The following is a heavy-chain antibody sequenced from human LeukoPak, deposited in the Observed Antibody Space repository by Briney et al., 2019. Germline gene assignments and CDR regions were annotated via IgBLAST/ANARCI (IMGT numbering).Heavy chain of an antibody. CDR3: ERGGQYNWNSENWFDP. J-gene: IGHJ5*02. Sequence: ASVKVSCKASGYTFTDYYMHWVRQAPGQGREWMGWINPNTGGTNYAQNFQGRVTMTRDTSISTAYMELSRLRSDDTAVYYCERGGQYNWNSENWFDPWGQGTLVTVSS. V-gene: IGHV1-2*02. CDR2: INPNTGGT. CDR1: GYTFTDYY. D-gene: IGHD1-7*01.